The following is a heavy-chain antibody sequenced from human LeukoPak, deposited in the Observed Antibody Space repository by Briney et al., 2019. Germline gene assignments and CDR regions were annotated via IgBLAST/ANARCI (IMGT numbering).Heavy chain of an antibody. J-gene: IGHJ6*02. CDR3: ARGEHPSFYYYYGMDV. Sequence: ASVKVSCKASGGTFSSYAIRWVRQAPGQGLEWMGRIIPILGIANYAQKFQGRVTITADKSTSTAYMELSSLRSEDTAVYYCARGEHPSFYYYYGMDVWGQGTTVTVSS. V-gene: IGHV1-69*04. D-gene: IGHD1-26*01. CDR2: IIPILGIA. CDR1: GGTFSSYA.